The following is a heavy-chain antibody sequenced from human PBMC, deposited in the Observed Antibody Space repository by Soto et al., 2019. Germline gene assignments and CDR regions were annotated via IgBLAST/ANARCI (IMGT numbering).Heavy chain of an antibody. D-gene: IGHD5-18*01. J-gene: IGHJ4*02. CDR3: ARDRLGSYGPLRSYYFDY. CDR1: GYTFTSYY. V-gene: IGHV1-46*01. CDR2: INPSGGST. Sequence: ASVKASCKASGYTFTSYYMHWVRQAPGQGLEWMGIINPSGGSTSYAQKFQGRVTMTRDTSTSTVYMELSSLRSEDTAVYYCARDRLGSYGPLRSYYFDYWGQGTQVTVSS.